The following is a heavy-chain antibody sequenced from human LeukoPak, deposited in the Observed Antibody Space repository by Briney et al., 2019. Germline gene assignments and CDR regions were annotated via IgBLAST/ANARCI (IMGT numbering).Heavy chain of an antibody. D-gene: IGHD6-13*01. V-gene: IGHV2-5*02. CDR3: AHITPLAAGTKNRRFDY. J-gene: IGHJ4*02. CDR2: IYWDDDK. CDR1: GFSLSTSGVG. Sequence: SGPTLVKPTQTLTLTCTFSGFSLSTSGVGVGWTRQPPGKALEWLALIYWDDDKRYSPSLKSRLTITKDTSKNQVVLTMTNMDPVDTATYYCAHITPLAAGTKNRRFDYWGQGTLVTVSS.